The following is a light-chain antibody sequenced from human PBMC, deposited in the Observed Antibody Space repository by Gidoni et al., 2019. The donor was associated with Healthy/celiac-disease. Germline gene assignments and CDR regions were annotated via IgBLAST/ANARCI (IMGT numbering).Light chain of an antibody. CDR2: DAS. CDR1: QDISNY. V-gene: IGKV1-33*01. J-gene: IGKJ4*01. Sequence: DIQMTQSPSSLSASVGDRVTITCQASQDISNYLNWYQQKPGKAPKLLIYDASNFETGVPSRFSGSGSGTEFTFTISSLQPEDIATYYCQQYDNLPPRLTFGGGTKVEIK. CDR3: QQYDNLPPRLT.